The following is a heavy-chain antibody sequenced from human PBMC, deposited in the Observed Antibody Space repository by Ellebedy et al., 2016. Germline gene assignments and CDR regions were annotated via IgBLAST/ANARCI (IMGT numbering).Heavy chain of an antibody. CDR3: ARGVGGRSLNWFES. CDR1: GFTLSSYS. Sequence: GGSLRLXXAASGFTLSSYSMNWVRQAPGKGLEWVSSITSGSLYIYYADSVKGRFTISRDNAKNQVYLQMNSLRGEDTAVYYCARGVGGRSLNWFESWGQGTLVTVSA. V-gene: IGHV3-21*01. J-gene: IGHJ5*01. D-gene: IGHD3-16*01. CDR2: ITSGSLYI.